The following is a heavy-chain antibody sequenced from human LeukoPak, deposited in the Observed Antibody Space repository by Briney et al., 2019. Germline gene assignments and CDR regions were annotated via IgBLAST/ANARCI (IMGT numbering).Heavy chain of an antibody. D-gene: IGHD6-13*01. J-gene: IGHJ4*02. CDR3: AAARGIAAAEFDY. CDR1: EYTLTELS. Sequence: ASVKVSCKVSEYTLTELSMHWVRQAPGKGLVWMGGFEPEDGETIYAQKFQGRVTMSDDTSTDTAYMELSSLRSEDTAVYYCAAARGIAAAEFDYWGQGTLVTVSS. V-gene: IGHV1-24*01. CDR2: FEPEDGET.